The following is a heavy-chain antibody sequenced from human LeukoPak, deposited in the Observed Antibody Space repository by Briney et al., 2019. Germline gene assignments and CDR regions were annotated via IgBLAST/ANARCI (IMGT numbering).Heavy chain of an antibody. D-gene: IGHD6-13*01. V-gene: IGHV4-34*01. J-gene: IGHJ4*02. Sequence: PSETLSLTCAVYGGSFNGYYWTWIRQPPGKGLEWIGEINHSGSTNYNPSLKSRVTISVDTSKNQFSLKLSSVTAADTAVYYCARGMGIAAAGIDYWGQGTLVTVSS. CDR1: GGSFNGYY. CDR2: INHSGST. CDR3: ARGMGIAAAGIDY.